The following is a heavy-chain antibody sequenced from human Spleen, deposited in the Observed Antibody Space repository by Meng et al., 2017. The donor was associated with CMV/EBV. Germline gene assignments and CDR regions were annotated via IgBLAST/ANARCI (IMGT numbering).Heavy chain of an antibody. CDR2: MNPNSGNT. V-gene: IGHV1-8*03. D-gene: IGHD3-22*01. J-gene: IGHJ4*02. CDR3: ATNYYDRGDFDY. Sequence: ASVKVSCKASGYTFTSYDINWVRQATGQGLEWMGWMNPNSGNTGYAQKFQGRVTITTDESTSTAYMELSSLRSEDTAVYYCATNYYDRGDFDYWGQGTLVTVSS. CDR1: GYTFTSYD.